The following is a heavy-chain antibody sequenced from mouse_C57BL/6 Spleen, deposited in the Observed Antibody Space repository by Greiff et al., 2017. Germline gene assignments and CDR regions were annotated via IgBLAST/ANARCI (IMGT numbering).Heavy chain of an antibody. Sequence: EVQLQESGPELVKPGASVKISCKASGYTFTDYYMNWVKQSHGKSLEWIGDINPNNGGTSYNQKFKGKATLTVDKSSSTAYMELRSLTSEDSAVYYCARGGLGYDGYYHGYAMDYWGQGTSVTVSS. CDR1: GYTFTDYY. CDR2: INPNNGGT. CDR3: ARGGLGYDGYYHGYAMDY. V-gene: IGHV1-26*01. D-gene: IGHD2-3*01. J-gene: IGHJ4*01.